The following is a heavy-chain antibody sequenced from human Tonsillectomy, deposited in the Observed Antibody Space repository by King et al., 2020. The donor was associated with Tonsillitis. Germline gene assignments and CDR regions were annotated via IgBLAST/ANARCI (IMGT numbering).Heavy chain of an antibody. D-gene: IGHD4-17*01. Sequence: QLVQSGAEVKKPGESLKISCKDSGYSFTSYWIGWVRQMPGKGLEWMGIIYPGDSDTRYSPSFQGQVTISADKSISTAYLQWSSLKASDTAMYYCARLEDYGHQPSHFDYWGQGTLVTVSS. J-gene: IGHJ4*02. V-gene: IGHV5-51*01. CDR1: GYSFTSYW. CDR2: IYPGDSDT. CDR3: ARLEDYGHQPSHFDY.